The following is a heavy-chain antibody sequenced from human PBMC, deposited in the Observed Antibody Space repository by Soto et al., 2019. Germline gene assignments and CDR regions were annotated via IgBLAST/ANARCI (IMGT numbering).Heavy chain of an antibody. CDR2: IYYSGST. J-gene: IGHJ5*02. Sequence: LSLTCTVSGGSISSSSYYWGWIRQPPGKGLEWIGSIYYSGSTYYNPSLKSRVTISVDTSKNQFSLKLSSVTAADTAVYYCARVDLSHDYANWFDPWGQGTLVTVSS. CDR3: ARVDLSHDYANWFDP. CDR1: GGSISSSSYY. D-gene: IGHD4-17*01. V-gene: IGHV4-39*01.